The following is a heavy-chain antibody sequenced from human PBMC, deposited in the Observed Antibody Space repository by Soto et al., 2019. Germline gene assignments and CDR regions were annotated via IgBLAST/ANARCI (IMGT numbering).Heavy chain of an antibody. Sequence: QIQLLQSGAEVKKPGASVKVTCKASGYTFRNFGISWVRQAPGQGLEWMGWISAYNANANYAQKFQGRLTMTADTSTSTAYMELRSMRSDDTAVYYCARENSYFDYCGQGTLVTVSS. CDR1: GYTFRNFG. V-gene: IGHV1-18*01. CDR3: ARENSYFDY. J-gene: IGHJ4*02. CDR2: ISAYNANA.